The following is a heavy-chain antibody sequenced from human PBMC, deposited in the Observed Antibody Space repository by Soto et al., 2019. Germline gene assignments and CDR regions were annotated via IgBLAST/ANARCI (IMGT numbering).Heavy chain of an antibody. CDR3: TRERLDS. CDR2: IKQDGSAK. J-gene: IGHJ5*01. Sequence: VGSLRLSCAASGFTFSSHWMSWVRQAPGKGLEWVANIKQDGSAKYYVDSVKGRFTISRDNAKNSLSLQMNSLRAEDTDVYYCTRERLDSWGQGTLVTVSS. V-gene: IGHV3-7*01. CDR1: GFTFSSHW.